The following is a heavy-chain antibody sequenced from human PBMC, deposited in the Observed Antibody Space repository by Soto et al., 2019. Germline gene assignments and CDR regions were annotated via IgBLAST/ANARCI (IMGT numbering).Heavy chain of an antibody. CDR3: ARARTSSCPVGCWFDP. Sequence: SVKVSCKASGGTFSSYAISWVRQAPGQGLEWMGGIIPIFGTGNYAQKFQGRVTITADESTCTAYMELSSLRSEDSAVYYCARARTSSCPVGCWFDPWGQGTLVTVSS. CDR2: IIPIFGTG. CDR1: GGTFSSYA. V-gene: IGHV1-69*13. J-gene: IGHJ5*02. D-gene: IGHD2-15*01.